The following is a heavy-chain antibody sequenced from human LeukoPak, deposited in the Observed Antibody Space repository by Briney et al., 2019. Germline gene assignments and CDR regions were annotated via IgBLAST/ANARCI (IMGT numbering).Heavy chain of an antibody. V-gene: IGHV4-39*07. CDR2: IFSSGTT. D-gene: IGHD1-1*01. CDR3: ARDPGGRGLPVERRVSL. J-gene: IGHJ3*01. CDR1: GVSISSSNFY. Sequence: SETLSLTCNVSGVSISSSNFYWGWIRQPPGKGLEWIGSIFSSGTTYYNASLQSRVTISLDTSKNQFSLKLSSLTAADTAVYYCARDPGGRGLPVERRVSLWGRGTMVTVSS.